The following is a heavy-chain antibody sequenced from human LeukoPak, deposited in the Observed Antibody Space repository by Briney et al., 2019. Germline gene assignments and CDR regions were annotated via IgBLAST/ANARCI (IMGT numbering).Heavy chain of an antibody. V-gene: IGHV4-34*01. J-gene: IGHJ4*02. CDR1: GGSFSGYY. CDR2: INHSGST. Sequence: PSETLSLTCAVYGGSFSGYYWSWIRQPPGKGLEWIGEINHSGSTNYNPSLKSRVTISVGTSKNQFSLKLSSVTAADTAVHYCARGLVFGYWGQGTLVTVSS. CDR3: ARGLVFGY. D-gene: IGHD3-10*02.